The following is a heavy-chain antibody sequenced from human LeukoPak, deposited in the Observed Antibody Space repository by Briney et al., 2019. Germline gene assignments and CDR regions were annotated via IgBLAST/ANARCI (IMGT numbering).Heavy chain of an antibody. CDR3: ARLPPSGSQNYYFDY. Sequence: GESLKISCKGSGYRFTTYWIGWVRQMPGKGLEWMGIIYPGDSDTRYSPSFQGQVTISADKSISTAYLQWSSLKASDTAMYYCARLPPSGSQNYYFDYWGQGTLVTVSS. D-gene: IGHD3-10*01. CDR1: GYRFTTYW. V-gene: IGHV5-51*01. CDR2: IYPGDSDT. J-gene: IGHJ4*02.